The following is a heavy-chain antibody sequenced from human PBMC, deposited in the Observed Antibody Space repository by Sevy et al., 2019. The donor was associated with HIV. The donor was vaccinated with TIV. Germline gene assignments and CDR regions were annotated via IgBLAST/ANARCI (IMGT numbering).Heavy chain of an antibody. J-gene: IGHJ4*02. CDR3: AKDVVGGYYDSSGYSDH. D-gene: IGHD3-22*01. V-gene: IGHV3-23*01. CDR2: INSGGGST. Sequence: GGSLRLSCSASGFTFTEFVMSWVRQAPGKGLEWVSTINSGGGSTYYADSVKGRFTISRDNSQNTLDLQMNSLRAEDTAVYYCAKDVVGGYYDSSGYSDHWGQGTLVTVSS. CDR1: GFTFTEFV.